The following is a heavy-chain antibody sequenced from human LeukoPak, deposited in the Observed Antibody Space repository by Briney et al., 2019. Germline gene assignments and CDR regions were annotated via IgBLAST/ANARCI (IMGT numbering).Heavy chain of an antibody. D-gene: IGHD2-2*02. CDR1: GDSINRSRFS. CDR3: ATTFCDTTSCYRDFQH. V-gene: IGHV4-39*01. Sequence: SETLSLTCTVSGDSINRSRFSWGWIRQPPGKELEWIGSIYYTGNTQYNPSLESRVTISVDTSTNQFSLRPHSVTAADTAVYYCATTFCDTTSCYRDFQHWGRGTLVTVSS. CDR2: IYYTGNT. J-gene: IGHJ1*01.